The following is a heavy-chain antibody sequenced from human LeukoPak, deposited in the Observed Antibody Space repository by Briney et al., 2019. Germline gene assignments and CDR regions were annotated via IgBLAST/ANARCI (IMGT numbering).Heavy chain of an antibody. V-gene: IGHV3-33*01. J-gene: IGHJ4*02. CDR1: GFTFSNYG. CDR2: IWYDGSHE. Sequence: GGSLRLSCAASGFTFSNYGMHWVRQAPGKGLEWVAVIWYDGSHEYYADSVKGRFTISRDNSKNTLYLQMNSLRAEDTAVYYCASWIDSSGCDYWGQETLVTVSS. D-gene: IGHD3-22*01. CDR3: ASWIDSSGCDY.